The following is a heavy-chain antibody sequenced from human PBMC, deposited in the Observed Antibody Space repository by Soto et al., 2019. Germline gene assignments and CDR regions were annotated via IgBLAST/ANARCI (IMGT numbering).Heavy chain of an antibody. D-gene: IGHD3-3*01. V-gene: IGHV4-34*01. Sequence: NLSETLSLTCAVYGGSFSGYYWSWIRQPPGKGLEWIGEINHSGSTNYNPSLKSRVTISVDTSKNQFSLKLSSVTAADTAVYYCARRSYDFWSGYYNWFDPWGQGTLVTVSS. CDR3: ARRSYDFWSGYYNWFDP. CDR1: GGSFSGYY. J-gene: IGHJ5*02. CDR2: INHSGST.